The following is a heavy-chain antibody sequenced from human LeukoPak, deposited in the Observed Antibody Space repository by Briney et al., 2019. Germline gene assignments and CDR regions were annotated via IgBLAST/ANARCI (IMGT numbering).Heavy chain of an antibody. V-gene: IGHV3-7*01. CDR2: IKQDGSEK. CDR1: GFTFGSYW. J-gene: IGHJ4*02. CDR3: AREGITAAADY. Sequence: PGGSLRLSCAASGFTFGSYWMSWVRQAPGKGLEWVANIKQDGSEKYYVDSVKGRFTISRDNARNSLYLQLNSLRAEDTAVYYCAREGITAAADYWGQGTLVTVSS. D-gene: IGHD6-13*01.